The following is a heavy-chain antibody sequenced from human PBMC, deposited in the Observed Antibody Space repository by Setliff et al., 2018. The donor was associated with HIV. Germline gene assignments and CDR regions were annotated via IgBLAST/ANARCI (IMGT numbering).Heavy chain of an antibody. J-gene: IGHJ4*02. V-gene: IGHV1-24*01. D-gene: IGHD2-15*01. Sequence: ASVKVSCKVSGSTLTELSMHWVRQAPGKGLEWMGSFDPEDGETIYAQKFQGRVTMTEDTSTDTAYMELSSLRSDDTAVYYCTMDLPGGISDCFDSWGQGTLVTVSS. CDR2: FDPEDGET. CDR1: GSTLTELS. CDR3: TMDLPGGISDCFDS.